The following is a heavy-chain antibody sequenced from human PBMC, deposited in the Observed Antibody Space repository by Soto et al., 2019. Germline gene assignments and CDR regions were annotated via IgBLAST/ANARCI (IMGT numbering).Heavy chain of an antibody. CDR2: MNPNSGNT. J-gene: IGHJ6*03. CDR3: ARGRRCSGGIFYPDYYYYYMDV. Sequence: QVQLGQSGAEVKKPGASVKVSCKASGYTFTSYDINWVRQATGQGLEWMGWMNPNSGNTGYAQKVQGRVTMTRNTSISTAYMELSSLRSEDTAVYYCARGRRCSGGIFYPDYYYYYMDVWGKGTTVTVSS. D-gene: IGHD2-15*01. CDR1: GYTFTSYD. V-gene: IGHV1-8*01.